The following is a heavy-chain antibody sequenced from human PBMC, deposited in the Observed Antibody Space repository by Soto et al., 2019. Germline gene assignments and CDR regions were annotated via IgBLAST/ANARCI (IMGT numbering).Heavy chain of an antibody. CDR2: ISGSGGST. CDR1: GFTFSSYA. Sequence: PGGSLRLSCAASGFTFSSYAMSWVRQAPGKGLEWVSAISGSGGSTYYADSVKGRFTISRDNSKNTLYLQMNSLRAEDTAVYYCAKVPGSGSYYYYGMDVWGQGTTVTVSS. V-gene: IGHV3-23*01. J-gene: IGHJ6*02. CDR3: AKVPGSGSYYYYGMDV. D-gene: IGHD3-3*01.